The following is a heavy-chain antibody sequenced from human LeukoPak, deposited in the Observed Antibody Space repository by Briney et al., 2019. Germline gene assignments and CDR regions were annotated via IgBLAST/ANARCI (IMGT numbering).Heavy chain of an antibody. CDR2: IYYSGST. CDR1: GGSISSSSYY. J-gene: IGHJ4*02. D-gene: IGHD4-17*01. CDR3: ASRWDQYGGYLINDY. V-gene: IGHV4-39*07. Sequence: PSETLSLTCTVSGGSISSSSYYWGWIRQPPGKGLEWIGSIYYSGSTYYNPSLKSRVTISVDTSKNQFSLKLSSVTAADTAVYYCASRWDQYGGYLINDYWGQGTLVTVSS.